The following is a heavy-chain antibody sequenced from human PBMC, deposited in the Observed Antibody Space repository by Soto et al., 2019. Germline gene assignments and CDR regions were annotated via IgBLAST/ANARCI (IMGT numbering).Heavy chain of an antibody. CDR3: ARRGKVRGVLIRYFDY. CDR1: GRSFSGYY. Sequence: PSETLSLTCAVYGRSFSGYYWRWIRRPPGKGLEWIGEINHSGSTNYNPSLKSRVTISVDTSKNQFSLKLSSVTAADTAVYYCARRGKVRGVLIRYFDYWGQGTLVTVSS. CDR2: INHSGST. V-gene: IGHV4-34*01. D-gene: IGHD3-10*01. J-gene: IGHJ4*02.